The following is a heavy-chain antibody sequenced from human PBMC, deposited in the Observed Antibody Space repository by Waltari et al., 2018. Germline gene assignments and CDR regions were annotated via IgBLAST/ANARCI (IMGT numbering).Heavy chain of an antibody. J-gene: IGHJ4*02. D-gene: IGHD1-26*01. CDR1: GGSISSYY. Sequence: QVQLQESGPGLVKPSETLSLTCTVSGGSISSYYWSWIRQPPGKGLEWIGYIYYSGSTNYNPSLKSRVTISVDTSKNQFSLKLSSVTAADTAVYYCASYSGSYPRRRGFDYWGQGTLVTVSS. CDR2: IYYSGST. V-gene: IGHV4-59*08. CDR3: ASYSGSYPRRRGFDY.